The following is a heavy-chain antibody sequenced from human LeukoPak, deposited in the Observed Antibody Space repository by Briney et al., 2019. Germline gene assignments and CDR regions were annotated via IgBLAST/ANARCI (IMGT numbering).Heavy chain of an antibody. CDR1: GFTFSSYW. V-gene: IGHV3-30*03. Sequence: GGSLRLSCAASGFTFSSYWMNWVRQAPGKGLEWVAVISYDGSNKYYADSVKGRFTISRDNSKNTLYLQMNSLRAEDTAVYYCARDFLPMSSSWYEYYWGQGTLVTVSS. J-gene: IGHJ4*02. CDR2: ISYDGSNK. D-gene: IGHD6-13*01. CDR3: ARDFLPMSSSWYEYY.